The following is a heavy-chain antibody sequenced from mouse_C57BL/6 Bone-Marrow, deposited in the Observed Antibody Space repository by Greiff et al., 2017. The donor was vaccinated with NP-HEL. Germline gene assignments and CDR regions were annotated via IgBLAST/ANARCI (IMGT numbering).Heavy chain of an antibody. Sequence: EVQGVESGEGLVQPGGSLKLSCAASGFTFSSYAMSWVRQTPEKRLEWVAYISSGGDSIYYADTVKGRFTISRDNARNPLYLQRSSLKSEDTAMYYCTRSLYYLDYGGQGTTLTVSS. V-gene: IGHV5-9-1*02. D-gene: IGHD6-1*01. J-gene: IGHJ2*01. CDR1: GFTFSSYA. CDR3: TRSLYYLDY. CDR2: ISSGGDSI.